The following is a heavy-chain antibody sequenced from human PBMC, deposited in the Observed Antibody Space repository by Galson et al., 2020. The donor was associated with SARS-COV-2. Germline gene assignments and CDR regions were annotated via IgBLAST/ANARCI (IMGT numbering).Heavy chain of an antibody. CDR3: ARAAYYDFWSGYYGGLNYYYYYMDV. CDR2: IGTAGDT. J-gene: IGHJ6*03. CDR1: GFTFSSYD. Sequence: GGSLRLSCAASGFTFSSYDMHWVRQATGKGLEWVSAIGTAGDTYYPGSVKGRFTISRENAKNSLYLQMNSLRAGDTAVYYCARAAYYDFWSGYYGGLNYYYYYMDVWGKGTTVTVSS. V-gene: IGHV3-13*01. D-gene: IGHD3-3*01.